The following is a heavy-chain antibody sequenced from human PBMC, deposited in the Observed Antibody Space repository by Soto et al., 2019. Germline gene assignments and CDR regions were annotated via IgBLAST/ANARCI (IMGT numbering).Heavy chain of an antibody. CDR3: AKDISGGYYYGSGTFSWYFDL. CDR1: GFTFDDYA. CDR2: ISWNSGSI. J-gene: IGHJ2*01. Sequence: EVQLVESGGGLVQPGRSLRLSCAASGFTFDDYAMHWVRQAPGKGLEWVSGISWNSGSIGYADSVKGRFTISRDNAKNSLYLQMSSLRAEDTALYYCAKDISGGYYYGSGTFSWYFDLWGRGTLVTVSS. D-gene: IGHD3-10*01. V-gene: IGHV3-9*01.